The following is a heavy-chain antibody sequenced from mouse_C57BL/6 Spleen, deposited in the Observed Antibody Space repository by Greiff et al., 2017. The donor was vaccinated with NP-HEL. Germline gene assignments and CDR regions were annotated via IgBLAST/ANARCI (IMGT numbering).Heavy chain of an antibody. CDR2: ISSGGDYI. J-gene: IGHJ2*01. CDR1: GFTFSSYA. V-gene: IGHV5-9-1*02. CDR3: TRDRLGESYYFDY. Sequence: DVMLVESGEGLVKPGGSLKLSCAASGFTFSSYAMSWVRQTPEKRLEWVAYISSGGDYIYYADTVKGRFTISRDNARNTLYLQMSSLKSEDTAMYYCTRDRLGESYYFDYWGQGTTLTVSS. D-gene: IGHD3-1*01.